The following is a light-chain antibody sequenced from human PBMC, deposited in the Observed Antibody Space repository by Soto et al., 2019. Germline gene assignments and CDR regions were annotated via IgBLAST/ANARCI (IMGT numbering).Light chain of an antibody. J-gene: IGKJ1*01. CDR2: DAS. Sequence: IVLTQSPATPASSPGERPTLPCRASQSVSSYLAWYQQKPGQAPRLLIYDASNRATGIPARFSGSGSGTDFTLTISSLEPEDFAVYYCQQRSNWPPWTFGQGTKVDIK. CDR3: QQRSNWPPWT. CDR1: QSVSSY. V-gene: IGKV3-11*01.